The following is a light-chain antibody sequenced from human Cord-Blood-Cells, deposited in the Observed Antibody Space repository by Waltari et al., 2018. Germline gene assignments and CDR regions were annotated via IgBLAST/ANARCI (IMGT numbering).Light chain of an antibody. J-gene: IGKJ1*01. Sequence: DIQMTPSPSTLSASVGDRVTITCRASQSISIWLAWYQQKPGKAPKLLIYDAASLESGVPSRCSGSGSGTEFTLTSSSLQPYDFATYYCQQYNSYWTFGQGTKVEIK. CDR2: DAA. CDR1: QSISIW. V-gene: IGKV1-5*01. CDR3: QQYNSYWT.